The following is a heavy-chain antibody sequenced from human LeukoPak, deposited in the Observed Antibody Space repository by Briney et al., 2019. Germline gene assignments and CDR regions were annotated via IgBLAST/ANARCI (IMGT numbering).Heavy chain of an antibody. J-gene: IGHJ4*02. CDR2: IIPILGIA. D-gene: IGHD3-22*01. V-gene: IGHV1-69*04. CDR1: GGTFSSYA. CDR3: ARDLFFDSSGYDY. Sequence: ASVKVSCKASGGTFSSYAICWVRQAPGQGLEWMGRIIPILGIANYAQKFQGRVTITADKSTSTAYMELSSLRSEDTAVYYCARDLFFDSSGYDYWGQGTLVTVSS.